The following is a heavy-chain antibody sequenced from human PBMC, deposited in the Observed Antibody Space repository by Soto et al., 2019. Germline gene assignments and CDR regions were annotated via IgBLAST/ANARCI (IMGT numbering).Heavy chain of an antibody. CDR1: GGSINRGGYY. V-gene: IGHV4-31*03. CDR2: IYYNGNP. CDR3: AREAPAASDAFDV. J-gene: IGHJ3*01. Sequence: QVQLQESGPGLVKPSQTLSLTCSDSGGSINRGGYYWSWIRQHPGKGLEWIGYIYYNGNPYYNPSLKSRVNISIDTSRNQFSLKLTSVTAADTAVYYCAREAPAASDAFDVWGQGTMVTVSS. D-gene: IGHD2-2*01.